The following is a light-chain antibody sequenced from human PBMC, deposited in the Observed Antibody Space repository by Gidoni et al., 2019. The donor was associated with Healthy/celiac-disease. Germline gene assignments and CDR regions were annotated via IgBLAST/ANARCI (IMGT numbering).Light chain of an antibody. CDR1: QSVSSY. Sequence: EIALTQSPATLSLSPGERATLSCRASQSVSSYLAWYQQKPSQAPRLLIYDASNRAAGIPARFSGSGSGTDFTLTISSLEPEDFAVYYCQQRSNWPPTFGPGTKVDIK. V-gene: IGKV3-11*01. J-gene: IGKJ3*01. CDR2: DAS. CDR3: QQRSNWPPT.